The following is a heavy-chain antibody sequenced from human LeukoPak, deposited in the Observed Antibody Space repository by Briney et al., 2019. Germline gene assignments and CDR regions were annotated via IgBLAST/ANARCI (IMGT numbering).Heavy chain of an antibody. CDR3: AKQQLVLYYFDY. V-gene: IGHV3-30*18. D-gene: IGHD6-13*01. CDR2: ISYDGSNK. CDR1: GFTFSSYG. J-gene: IGHJ4*02. Sequence: GGSLRLSCAASGFTFSSYGMHWVRQAPGRGLEWVAVISYDGSNKYYADSVKGRFTISRDNSKNTLYLQMNSLRAEDTAVYYCAKQQLVLYYFDYWGQGTLVTVSS.